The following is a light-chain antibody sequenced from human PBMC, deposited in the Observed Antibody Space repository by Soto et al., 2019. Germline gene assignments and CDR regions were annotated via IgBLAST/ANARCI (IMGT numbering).Light chain of an antibody. Sequence: IVMTQSPATLSVSPGERATLSCRASQSAGNNLAWYQQKPGQAPRLLIYDASTRATGIPARFSGSGSGAEFTLTISSLQSEDFAVYYCQQYNNWPMYTFGQGTKLETK. J-gene: IGKJ2*01. CDR1: QSAGNN. CDR2: DAS. CDR3: QQYNNWPMYT. V-gene: IGKV3-15*01.